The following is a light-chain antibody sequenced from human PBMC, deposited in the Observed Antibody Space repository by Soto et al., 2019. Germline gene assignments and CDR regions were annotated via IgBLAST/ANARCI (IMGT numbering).Light chain of an antibody. Sequence: QSVLTQPASVSGSPGQSITISCTGTTSNIGGYNYVSWYQHLPGKAPKLMIYDVSNRPSGVSNRFSGSKSGNTASLTISGLQAEDEADYYCSSYTSSNTLVFGGGTKLTVL. CDR2: DVS. J-gene: IGLJ2*01. V-gene: IGLV2-14*03. CDR1: TSNIGGYNY. CDR3: SSYTSSNTLV.